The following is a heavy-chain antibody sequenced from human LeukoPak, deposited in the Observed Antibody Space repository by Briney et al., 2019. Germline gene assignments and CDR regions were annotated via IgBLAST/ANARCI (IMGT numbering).Heavy chain of an antibody. Sequence: GGSLRLSCAASGFTFSSYTLNWVRQAPGKGLEWVSSISNSGDYIYYADSMKGRFTISRDNAKNSLYLQMNSLRAEDTAVYYCARGTMATVNFGSWGQGTLVTVSS. CDR2: ISNSGDYI. D-gene: IGHD4-11*01. V-gene: IGHV3-21*01. CDR3: ARGTMATVNFGS. CDR1: GFTFSSYT. J-gene: IGHJ4*02.